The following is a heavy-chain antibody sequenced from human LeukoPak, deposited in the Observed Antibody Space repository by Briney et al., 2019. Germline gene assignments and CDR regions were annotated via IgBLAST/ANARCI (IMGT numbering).Heavy chain of an antibody. V-gene: IGHV3-53*01. D-gene: IGHD6-19*01. Sequence: GGSLRLSCAASGFTVSSNYMSWVRQAPGKGLEWVSAISGGSTYYADSVKGRFTISRDNSKNTLYLQMNSLRAGDTAVYYCAKDHPRSGWAFDYWGQGTLVTVSS. CDR3: AKDHPRSGWAFDY. CDR1: GFTVSSNY. J-gene: IGHJ4*02. CDR2: ISGGST.